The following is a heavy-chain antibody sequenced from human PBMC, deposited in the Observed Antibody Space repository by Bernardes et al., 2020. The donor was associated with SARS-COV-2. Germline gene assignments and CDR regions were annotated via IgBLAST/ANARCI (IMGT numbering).Heavy chain of an antibody. CDR3: ARGGGATDTTIGFDY. V-gene: IGHV5-51*01. J-gene: IGHJ4*02. CDR2: IYPGDSDT. D-gene: IGHD1-26*01. Sequence: GESLKISSKVSGYSFTNYWIGWVRQMPGKGLEWMGIIYPGDSDTRYSPSFQGQVTISADKSINTSYLQWSSLRASNTAMYYCARGGGATDTTIGFDYWGQGTLVTVSS. CDR1: GYSFTNYW.